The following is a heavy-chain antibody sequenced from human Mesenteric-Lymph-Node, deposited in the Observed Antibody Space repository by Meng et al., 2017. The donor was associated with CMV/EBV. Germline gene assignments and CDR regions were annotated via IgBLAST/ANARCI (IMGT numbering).Heavy chain of an antibody. J-gene: IGHJ3*02. D-gene: IGHD3-16*01. Sequence: GESLKISCAASGFTFSSYWMSWVRQAPGKGLEWVANIKQDGSKKYYVDSVKGRFTISRDNAQNSMYLQMNSLRAEDTAVYSCARHYYCEDSAYRAFDIWGQGTMVTVSS. CDR2: IKQDGSKK. CDR3: ARHYYCEDSAYRAFDI. CDR1: GFTFSSYW. V-gene: IGHV3-7*01.